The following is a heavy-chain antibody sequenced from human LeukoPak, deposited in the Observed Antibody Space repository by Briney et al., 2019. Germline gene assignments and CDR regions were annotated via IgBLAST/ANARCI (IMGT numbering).Heavy chain of an antibody. V-gene: IGHV4-4*07. CDR3: AREGGDPRWLDP. CDR2: INNSGST. CDR1: GGSISTFY. D-gene: IGHD6-25*01. Sequence: SETLSLTCTVSGGSISTFYWAWIRQPAGKGLEWIGRINNSGSTNYNPSLRSRVSMSVDRSKNQFSVTLSSVTAADTAVYFCAREGGDPRWLDPWGQGTLVTVSS. J-gene: IGHJ5*02.